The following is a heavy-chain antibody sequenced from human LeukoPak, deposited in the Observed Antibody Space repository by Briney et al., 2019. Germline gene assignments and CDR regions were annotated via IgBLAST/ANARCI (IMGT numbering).Heavy chain of an antibody. CDR2: IWYDGSNK. CDR1: GFTFSSYG. D-gene: IGHD6-13*01. V-gene: IGHV3-33*06. CDR3: AKEPWGAARGHYYYYMDV. Sequence: PGRSLRLSCAASGFTFSSYGMHWVRQAPGKGLEWVAVIWYDGSNKYYADSVKGRFTISRDNSKNTLYLQMNSLRAEDTAVYYCAKEPWGAARGHYYYYMDVWGKGTMVTVSS. J-gene: IGHJ6*03.